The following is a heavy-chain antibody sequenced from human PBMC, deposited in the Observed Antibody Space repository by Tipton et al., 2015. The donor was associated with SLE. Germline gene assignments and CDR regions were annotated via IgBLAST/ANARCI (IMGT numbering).Heavy chain of an antibody. CDR1: GGSISSSSYY. CDR2: IYYSGST. D-gene: IGHD6-19*01. V-gene: IGHV4-39*07. J-gene: IGHJ3*02. CDR3: AREWGGWHPNHAFDI. Sequence: TLSLTCTVSGGSISSSSYYWGWIRQPPGKGLEWIGSIYYSGSTYYNPSLKSRVTISVDTSKNQFSLKLSSVTAADTAVYYCAREWGGWHPNHAFDIWGQGTMVTASS.